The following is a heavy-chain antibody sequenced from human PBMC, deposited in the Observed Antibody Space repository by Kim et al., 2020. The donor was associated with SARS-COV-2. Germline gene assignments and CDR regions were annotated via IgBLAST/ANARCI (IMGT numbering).Heavy chain of an antibody. CDR2: ISGSGGST. Sequence: GGSLRLSCAASGFTFSSYAMSWVRQAPGKGLEWVSAISGSGGSTYYADSVKGRFTISRDNSKNTLYLQMNSLRAEDTAVYYCAKILHYSSSPSDYYYYGMDVWGQGATVTVSS. CDR1: GFTFSSYA. J-gene: IGHJ6*02. D-gene: IGHD6-6*01. CDR3: AKILHYSSSPSDYYYYGMDV. V-gene: IGHV3-23*01.